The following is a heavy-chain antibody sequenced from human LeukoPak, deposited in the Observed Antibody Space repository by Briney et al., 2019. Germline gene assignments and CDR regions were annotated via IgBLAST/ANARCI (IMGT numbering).Heavy chain of an antibody. CDR2: ISSSGSTI. Sequence: GSLRLSCAASGSTFSSYEMNWVRQAPGTGLEWVSYISSSGSTIYYADSVKGRFTISRDNAKNSLYLQMNSLRAEDTAVYYCAREASVFWQQRVGENGARGTLVTVPS. D-gene: IGHD6-13*01. J-gene: IGHJ4*02. CDR1: GSTFSSYE. V-gene: IGHV3-48*03. CDR3: AREASVFWQQRVGEN.